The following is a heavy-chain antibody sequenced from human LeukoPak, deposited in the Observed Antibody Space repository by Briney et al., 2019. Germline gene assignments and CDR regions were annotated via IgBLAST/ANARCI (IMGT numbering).Heavy chain of an antibody. CDR2: IWYDGSNK. Sequence: GGSLRLSCAASGFTVSSNYISWVRQAPGKGLEWVAVIWYDGSNKYYADSVKGRFTISRDNSKNTLYLQMNSLRAEDTAVYYCAKDQGFTYYYDSSGYYFHAFDIWGQGTMVTVSS. CDR3: AKDQGFTYYYDSSGYYFHAFDI. D-gene: IGHD3-22*01. J-gene: IGHJ3*02. V-gene: IGHV3-33*06. CDR1: GFTVSSNY.